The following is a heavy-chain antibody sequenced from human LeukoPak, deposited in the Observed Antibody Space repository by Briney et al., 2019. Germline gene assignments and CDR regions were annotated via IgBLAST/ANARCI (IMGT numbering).Heavy chain of an antibody. CDR2: INPNSGGT. D-gene: IGHD3-9*01. Sequence: ASVKVSCKASGYTFTGYYMHWVRQAPGQGLEWMGWINPNSGGTNYAQKFQGRATMTRDTSISTAYMELSRLRSDDTAVYYCARDSPIYDILTGTKSDYWGQGTLVTVSS. CDR1: GYTFTGYY. V-gene: IGHV1-2*02. J-gene: IGHJ4*02. CDR3: ARDSPIYDILTGTKSDY.